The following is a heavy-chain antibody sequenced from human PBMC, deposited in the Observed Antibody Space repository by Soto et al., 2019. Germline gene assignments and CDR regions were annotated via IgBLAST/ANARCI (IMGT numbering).Heavy chain of an antibody. Sequence: QVQLQESGPGLVKPSQTLSLTCTVSGGSISGGGYYWSWVRQHPGKGLEWIGFISDSGSAYYNPSLKSRVTISVDTSTNQFSLKLSSVTAADTAVYYCAKDPLYGWFDPWDQGTLVTVSS. V-gene: IGHV4-31*03. CDR3: AKDPLYGWFDP. D-gene: IGHD2-2*02. J-gene: IGHJ5*02. CDR1: GGSISGGGYY. CDR2: ISDSGSA.